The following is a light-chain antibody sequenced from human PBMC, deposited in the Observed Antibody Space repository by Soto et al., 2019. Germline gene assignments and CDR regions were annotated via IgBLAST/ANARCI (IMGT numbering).Light chain of an antibody. CDR3: QQYTNYWT. CDR2: KAS. J-gene: IGKJ1*01. Sequence: DTQMTQSPSILSASVGDRVTITCRASQSINTWLAWYQQKPGKAPKVLIYKASTLQSGVPSRFSGSGSGTEFTLTISSLQPEDFATYYCQQYTNYWTFGQGTKVEIK. CDR1: QSINTW. V-gene: IGKV1-5*03.